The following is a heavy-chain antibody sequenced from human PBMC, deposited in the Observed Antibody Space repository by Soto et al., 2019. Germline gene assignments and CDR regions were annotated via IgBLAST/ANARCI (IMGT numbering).Heavy chain of an antibody. J-gene: IGHJ4*02. CDR2: IYTSGST. D-gene: IGHD3-3*01. Sequence: QVQLQESGPGLVKPSQTLSLMCTVSGGSTSSGNYYWTWNRPPPGRGLEWIGYIYTSGSTRYNPSLKGRVTISGDTSRNQFSLKLTPVTAADTAVYYWARDLYFWSRFWGQGTLVTVSS. V-gene: IGHV4-30-4*01. CDR3: ARDLYFWSRF. CDR1: GGSTSSGNYY.